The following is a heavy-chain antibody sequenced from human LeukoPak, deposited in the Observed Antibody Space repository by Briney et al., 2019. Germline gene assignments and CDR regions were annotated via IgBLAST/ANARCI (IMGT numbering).Heavy chain of an antibody. V-gene: IGHV1-18*01. Sequence: GASVKVSCKVSGYTLTELSMHWVRQAPGQGLEWMGWISAYNGNTNYAQKLQGRVTMTTDTSTNTAYMELRSLRSDDTAVYYCARGTSIRYSSSWYHGMDVWGQGTTVTVSS. CDR3: ARGTSIRYSSSWYHGMDV. CDR1: GYTLTELS. D-gene: IGHD6-13*01. CDR2: ISAYNGNT. J-gene: IGHJ6*02.